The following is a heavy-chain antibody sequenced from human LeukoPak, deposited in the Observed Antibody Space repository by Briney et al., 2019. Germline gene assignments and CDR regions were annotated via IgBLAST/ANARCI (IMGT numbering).Heavy chain of an antibody. Sequence: SQTLSLTCAISGDSVSCNSADWNWIRQSPSRGLEWLGRTHYRSKWYNDYAVSVKSRITINPDTSKNQFSLQLNSVTPEDTAVYYCARVGEQCLVFFDYWGQGTLVTVSS. CDR3: ARVGEQCLVFFDY. CDR1: GDSVSCNSAD. D-gene: IGHD6-19*01. V-gene: IGHV6-1*01. CDR2: THYRSKWYN. J-gene: IGHJ4*02.